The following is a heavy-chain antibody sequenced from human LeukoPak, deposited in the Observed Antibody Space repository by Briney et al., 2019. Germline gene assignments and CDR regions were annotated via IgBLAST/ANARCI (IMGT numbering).Heavy chain of an antibody. CDR3: ARDLSGSGRSDY. CDR1: GYTFTSYG. D-gene: IGHD3-10*01. V-gene: IGHV1-18*01. J-gene: IGHJ4*02. CDR2: ISGYNGNT. Sequence: GASVKVSCKASGYTFTSYGIGWVRQAPGQGLEWMGWISGYNGNTNYAQKLQGRVTMTTETSTSTAYMELRSLRSDDTAVYYCARDLSGSGRSDYWGQGTLVTVSS.